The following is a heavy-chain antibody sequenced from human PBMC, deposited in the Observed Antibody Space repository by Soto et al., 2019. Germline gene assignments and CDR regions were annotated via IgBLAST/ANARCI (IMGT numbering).Heavy chain of an antibody. Sequence: PSETLSLTCSVSGDTIRSDYWNWIRQPPGKRLEWIGYIYYTGSTYYNPSLRSRVTISVDTSKNQFSLKLSSVTAADTAVYYCARHGSVDTAMYIRSYYFYGMDVWGQGTTVTVSS. V-gene: IGHV4-59*08. D-gene: IGHD5-18*01. J-gene: IGHJ6*02. CDR3: ARHGSVDTAMYIRSYYFYGMDV. CDR1: GDTIRSDY. CDR2: IYYTGST.